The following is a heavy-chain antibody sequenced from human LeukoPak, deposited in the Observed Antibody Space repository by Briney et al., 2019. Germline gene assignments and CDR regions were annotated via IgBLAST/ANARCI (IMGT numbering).Heavy chain of an antibody. CDR1: GFTFSNYL. Sequence: GGSLRLSCAASGFTFSNYLMSWVRQAPGKGLEWVAYIKEDGSEKYYVDSVRGRFTISRDNSKNTLYLQMNSLRAEDTAVYYCAKKGYYDGSGYYMYYFDHWGQGTLVTVSS. CDR3: AKKGYYDGSGYYMYYFDH. D-gene: IGHD3-22*01. J-gene: IGHJ4*02. V-gene: IGHV3-7*03. CDR2: IKEDGSEK.